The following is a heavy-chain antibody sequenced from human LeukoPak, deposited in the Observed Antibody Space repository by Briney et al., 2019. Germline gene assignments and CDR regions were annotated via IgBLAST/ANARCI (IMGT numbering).Heavy chain of an antibody. CDR3: ARLDAHYHEGDNWFDP. CDR1: GDSFTNYA. D-gene: IGHD3-22*01. Sequence: EASVKVSCKASGDSFTNYAIVWVRQPPGQGLEWMGGIDPGFHATDYAQRFQGRVVITAHEYTTTAYMELTSLTSEDTAMYYCARLDAHYHEGDNWFDPWGQGTLVTVSS. CDR2: IDPGFHAT. V-gene: IGHV1-69*13. J-gene: IGHJ5*02.